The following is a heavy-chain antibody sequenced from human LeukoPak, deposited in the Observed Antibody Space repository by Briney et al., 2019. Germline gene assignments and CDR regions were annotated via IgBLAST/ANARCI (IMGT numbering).Heavy chain of an antibody. Sequence: GGSLRLSCAASGFIFNNAWMSWVRQAPGKGLEWVGRIKSKTNGGTKDSAAPVKGRFIISGDDSKNTLFLQMNSLKTEDTAVYYCTTVLSWWVSDHWGQGTLVTVSS. CDR2: IKSKTNGGTK. CDR3: TTVLSWWVSDH. CDR1: GFIFNNAW. V-gene: IGHV3-15*01. D-gene: IGHD2-15*01. J-gene: IGHJ4*02.